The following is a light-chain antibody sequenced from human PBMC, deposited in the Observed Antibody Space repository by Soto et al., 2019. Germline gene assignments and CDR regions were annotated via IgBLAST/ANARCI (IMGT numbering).Light chain of an antibody. J-gene: IGKJ4*01. CDR2: SAS. V-gene: IGKV3-20*01. Sequence: EIVMTQSPVILPVSPGERVTLSCRASQSVSTNLAWYQQKPGQAPRLLIHSASSRATGIPDRFSGSGSGTDFTLTISRLEPEDFAVYYCQQYSSSPLTFGGGTKVDIK. CDR1: QSVSTN. CDR3: QQYSSSPLT.